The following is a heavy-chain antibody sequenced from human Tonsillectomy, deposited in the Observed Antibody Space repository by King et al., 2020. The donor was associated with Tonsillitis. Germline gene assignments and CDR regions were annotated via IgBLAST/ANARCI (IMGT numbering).Heavy chain of an antibody. Sequence: VQLQESGPGLVKPSETLSLTCTVSGGSISSYYWSWIRPPPGKGLEWIGYICYSGSTNYNPSLKSRVTISVDTSKNQFSLKLSSVTAADTAVYYCARDNPVWGGSSGGFFDYGGQGTLVTVSS. CDR2: ICYSGST. CDR3: ARDNPVWGGSSGGFFDY. J-gene: IGHJ4*02. CDR1: GGSISSYY. D-gene: IGHD1-26*01. V-gene: IGHV4-59*01.